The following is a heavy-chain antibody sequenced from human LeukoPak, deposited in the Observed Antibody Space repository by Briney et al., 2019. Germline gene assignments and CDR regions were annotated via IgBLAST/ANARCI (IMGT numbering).Heavy chain of an antibody. CDR2: ISYDGSNE. J-gene: IGHJ4*02. V-gene: IGHV3-30*03. Sequence: GGSLRLSCAASGFTFSSYSMNWVRQAPGKGLEWVAVISYDGSNEYYADSVKGRFTISRDNSKNTLYLQMNSLRAEDTAVYYCATLAVAGTPVFDYWGQGTLVTVSS. D-gene: IGHD6-19*01. CDR3: ATLAVAGTPVFDY. CDR1: GFTFSSYS.